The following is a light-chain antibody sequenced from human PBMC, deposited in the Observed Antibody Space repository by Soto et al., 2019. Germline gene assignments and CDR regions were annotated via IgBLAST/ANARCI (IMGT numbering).Light chain of an antibody. Sequence: DIQMTQSPSSLSASVGDRVTITCRASQSVSDCLAWYQQKAGEAPKLLIYDASALPRGVPSRFSGSGSGTKFTLTIASLQPEDLATYYCQHHHSYSLTFGAGTKVDIK. CDR3: QHHHSYSLT. CDR1: QSVSDC. CDR2: DAS. J-gene: IGKJ4*02. V-gene: IGKV1-5*01.